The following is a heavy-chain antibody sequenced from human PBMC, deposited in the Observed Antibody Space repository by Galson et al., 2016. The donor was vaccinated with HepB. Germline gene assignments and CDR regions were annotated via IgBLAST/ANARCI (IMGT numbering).Heavy chain of an antibody. V-gene: IGHV4-39*01. CDR3: ARQSVGAFDY. Sequence: SETLSLTCTVSGGSIVSSSYYWGWIRQPPGKGLDWIGNMFYSGSTYYNPPLKSRVTISVDTSRNQFSLQLTSVTAADTAVYYCARQSVGAFDYWGQGTLVTVSS. D-gene: IGHD1-26*01. CDR1: GGSIVSSSYY. J-gene: IGHJ4*02. CDR2: MFYSGST.